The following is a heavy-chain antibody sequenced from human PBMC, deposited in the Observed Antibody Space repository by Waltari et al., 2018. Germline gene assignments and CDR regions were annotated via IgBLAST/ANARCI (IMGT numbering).Heavy chain of an antibody. CDR3: AREWSADTAMGGGFDY. V-gene: IGHV4-59*01. D-gene: IGHD5-18*01. CDR1: GGSISSYY. CDR2: IYYSGSP. Sequence: QVQLQESGPGLVKPSETLSLTCTVSGGSISSYYWSWIRQPPGKGLEWIGSIYYSGSPNSNPSLKSRVTISVDTSKNQFSLKLSSVTAADTAVYYCAREWSADTAMGGGFDYWGQGTLVTVSS. J-gene: IGHJ4*02.